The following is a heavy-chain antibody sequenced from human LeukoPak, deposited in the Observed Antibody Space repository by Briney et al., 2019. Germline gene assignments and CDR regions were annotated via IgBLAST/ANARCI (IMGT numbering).Heavy chain of an antibody. CDR2: IYPGDSET. CDR3: ARHSRYYYDSSGYDAFDI. D-gene: IGHD3-22*01. J-gene: IGHJ3*02. Sequence: GESLKISCKGSGYSFTSYWIGWVRQMPGKGLEWMGIIYPGDSETRYSPSFQGQVTISADKSISTAYLQWSSLKASDTAMYYCARHSRYYYDSSGYDAFDIWGQGTMVTVSS. CDR1: GYSFTSYW. V-gene: IGHV5-51*01.